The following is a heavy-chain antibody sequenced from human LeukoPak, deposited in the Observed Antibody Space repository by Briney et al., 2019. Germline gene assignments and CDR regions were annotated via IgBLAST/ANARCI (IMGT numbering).Heavy chain of an antibody. CDR2: IYYSGSI. CDR1: GGSISSGDYY. Sequence: SETLSLTCTVSGGSISSGDYYWSWIRQPPGKGLEWIGYIYYSGSIYYNPSLKSRVTISVDTSKNQFSLKLSSVTAADTAVYYCARESSVSTNWFDPWGQGTLVTVSS. J-gene: IGHJ5*02. D-gene: IGHD6-6*01. CDR3: ARESSVSTNWFDP. V-gene: IGHV4-30-4*01.